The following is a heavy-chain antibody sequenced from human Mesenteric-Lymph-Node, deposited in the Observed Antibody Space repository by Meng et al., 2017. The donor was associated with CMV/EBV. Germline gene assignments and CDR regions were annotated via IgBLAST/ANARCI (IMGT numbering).Heavy chain of an antibody. J-gene: IGHJ4*02. CDR2: IKQDGSQK. V-gene: IGHV3-7*01. CDR3: ARNPVTNRRGSHFDY. Sequence: GESLMISCASSGFTFSSYWMSWVRQAPGQGLEWVVNIKQDGSQKYYVDSVKGRFTISRDNAKNSLYLQMNSLRAEDTAVYYCARNPVTNRRGSHFDYWGQGTLVTVSS. D-gene: IGHD4-17*01. CDR1: GFTFSSYW.